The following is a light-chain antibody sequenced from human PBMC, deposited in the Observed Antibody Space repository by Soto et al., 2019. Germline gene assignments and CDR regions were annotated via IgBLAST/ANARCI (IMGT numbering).Light chain of an antibody. CDR2: GAS. CDR1: QSVSSN. V-gene: IGKV3-15*01. J-gene: IGKJ4*01. Sequence: EIVMTQSQATLSVSPGERATLSCRASQSVSSNLAWYQQKPGQAPRLLIYGASTRATGIPARFSGSGSGADFTLTISSLQSEDFAVYYCQQYNNWPPLTFGGGTKVDIK. CDR3: QQYNNWPPLT.